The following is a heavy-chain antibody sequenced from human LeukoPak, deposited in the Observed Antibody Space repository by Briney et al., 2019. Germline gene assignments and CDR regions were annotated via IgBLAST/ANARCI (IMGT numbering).Heavy chain of an antibody. V-gene: IGHV7-4-1*02. J-gene: IGHJ4*02. CDR2: INTNTGNP. D-gene: IGHD3-10*01. Sequence: ASVKVSCKASGYTFTSYAMNWVRQAPGQGLEWMGWINTNTGNPTYAQGFTGRLVFSLDTSVSTAYLQISSLKAEDTAVYYCARAWFGAARPNEDLYFDYWGQGTLVTVSS. CDR3: ARAWFGAARPNEDLYFDY. CDR1: GYTFTSYA.